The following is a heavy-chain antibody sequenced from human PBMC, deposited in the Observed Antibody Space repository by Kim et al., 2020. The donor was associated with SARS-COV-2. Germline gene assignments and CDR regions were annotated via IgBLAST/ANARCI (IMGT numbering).Heavy chain of an antibody. CDR3: ARNLDSGGGFLAY. D-gene: IGHD3-3*01. Sequence: GGSLRLSCVASRLSFTPYGMNWVRQAPGRGLEWVSSISANSNDIYYRDSVKGRFTISRDNAKKSLYLQMNSLRAEDTAVYYCARNLDSGGGFLAYCGQGT. J-gene: IGHJ4*02. CDR2: ISANSNDI. CDR1: RLSFTPYG. V-gene: IGHV3-21*04.